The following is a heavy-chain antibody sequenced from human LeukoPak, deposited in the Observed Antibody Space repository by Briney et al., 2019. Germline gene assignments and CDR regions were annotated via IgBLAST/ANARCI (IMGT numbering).Heavy chain of an antibody. J-gene: IGHJ4*02. D-gene: IGHD3-10*01. CDR1: GFTFSSYW. V-gene: IGHV3-74*01. CDR2: INSDGSST. Sequence: PGGSLRLSCAASGFTFSSYWMHWVRQAPGKGLVWVSRINSDGSSTSYADSVKGRFTISRDNAKNTLYLQMNSLKTEDTAVYYCARVGGTVIGGVIITRLDYWGQGALVTVSS. CDR3: ARVGGTVIGGVIITRLDY.